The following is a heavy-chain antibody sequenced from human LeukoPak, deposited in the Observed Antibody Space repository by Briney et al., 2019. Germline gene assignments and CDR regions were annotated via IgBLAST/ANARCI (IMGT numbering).Heavy chain of an antibody. Sequence: GGSLRLSRAASGFTFSSYWMNWVRQAPGKGLEWVANIKQDGSEKYYVDSVKGRFTISRDNAKNSLYLQMNSLRAEDTAVYYCARDGAPDAHCSSTSCAIRWGQGTLVTVSS. D-gene: IGHD2-2*01. CDR3: ARDGAPDAHCSSTSCAIR. J-gene: IGHJ4*02. CDR1: GFTFSSYW. V-gene: IGHV3-7*01. CDR2: IKQDGSEK.